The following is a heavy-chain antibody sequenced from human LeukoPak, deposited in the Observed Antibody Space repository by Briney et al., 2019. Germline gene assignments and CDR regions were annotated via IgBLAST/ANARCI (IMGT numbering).Heavy chain of an antibody. CDR2: IIPIFGTA. CDR3: ASGSMVRRVIAWFDP. Sequence: GSSVKVSCKASGGTFSNYAINWVRQAPGQGLEWMGGIIPIFGTANYAQKFQGRVTITADKSTSTAYMELSSLRSEDTAVYYCASGSMVRRVIAWFDPWGQGTLVTVSS. J-gene: IGHJ5*02. V-gene: IGHV1-69*06. CDR1: GGTFSNYA. D-gene: IGHD3-10*01.